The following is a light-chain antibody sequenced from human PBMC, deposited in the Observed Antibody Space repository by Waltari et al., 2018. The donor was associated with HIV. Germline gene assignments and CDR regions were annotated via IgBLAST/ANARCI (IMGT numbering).Light chain of an antibody. Sequence: QSALPQPPSASGSPGPSVTLSCPGTSPHVRSSNYLSWYQQHSGEAPKLIIYEVTKRPSGVPDRFSGSKSGNTASLTVSGLQAEDEADFYCSSYAGSTVIFGGGTKLTVL. V-gene: IGLV2-8*01. CDR2: EVT. J-gene: IGLJ2*01. CDR3: SSYAGSTVI. CDR1: SPHVRSSNY.